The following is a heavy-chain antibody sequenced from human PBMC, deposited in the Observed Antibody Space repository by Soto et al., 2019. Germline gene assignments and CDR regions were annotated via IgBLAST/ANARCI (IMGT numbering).Heavy chain of an antibody. V-gene: IGHV3-23*01. D-gene: IGHD2-2*01. CDR1: GFTFSSCA. Sequence: PGGSLRLSCAASGFTFSSCAMSWVRQAPGKGLEWVSAISGSGGSTYYADSVKGRFTISRDNSKNTLYLQMNSLRAEDTAVYYCANEKVPANYYYGMDVWGQGTTVTVSS. J-gene: IGHJ6*02. CDR2: ISGSGGST. CDR3: ANEKVPANYYYGMDV.